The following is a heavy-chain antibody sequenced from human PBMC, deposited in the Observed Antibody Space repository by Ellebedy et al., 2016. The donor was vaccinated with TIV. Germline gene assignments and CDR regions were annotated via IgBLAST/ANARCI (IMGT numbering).Heavy chain of an antibody. CDR3: ARGGSSGSSDY. CDR2: ISSDGSNK. D-gene: IGHD3-10*01. V-gene: IGHV3-30*03. Sequence: GGSLRLXCVASGFTFRSHGIYWVRQAPGKGLEWVAVISSDGSNKYYADSVKGRFTISRDNSKNTLYLQKNSLRTDDMAVYYCARGGSSGSSDYWGQGTLVTVSS. J-gene: IGHJ4*02. CDR1: GFTFRSHG.